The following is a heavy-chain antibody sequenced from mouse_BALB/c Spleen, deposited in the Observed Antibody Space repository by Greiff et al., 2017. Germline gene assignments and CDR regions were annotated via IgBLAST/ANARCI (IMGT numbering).Heavy chain of an antibody. J-gene: IGHJ1*01. CDR1: GYTFTSYW. CDR3: ARWDGNGYFDV. V-gene: IGHV1-7*01. Sequence: QVQLKESGAELAQPGASVKMSCTASGYTFTSYWMHWVKQRPGQGLEWIGYISPSTGSTEYNQKFKDKATLTADKSSSTAYMQLSSLTSEDSAVYYCARWDGNGYFDVWGAGTTVTVSS. D-gene: IGHD2-1*01. CDR2: ISPSTGST.